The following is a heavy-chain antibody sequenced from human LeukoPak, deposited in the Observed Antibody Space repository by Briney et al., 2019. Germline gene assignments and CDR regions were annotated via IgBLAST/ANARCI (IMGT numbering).Heavy chain of an antibody. D-gene: IGHD3-16*01. CDR1: GFTFSSYE. J-gene: IGHJ5*02. CDR2: IHHDGSNK. V-gene: IGHV3-30*02. CDR3: AKDDGLIMFSS. Sequence: GGSLRLSCAASGFTFSSYEMNWVRQAPGKGPAWVTFIHHDGSNKYYADSVKGRFTISRDNSKNTLYLQVNSLRAEDTAVYYCAKDDGLIMFSSWGQGTLVTVSS.